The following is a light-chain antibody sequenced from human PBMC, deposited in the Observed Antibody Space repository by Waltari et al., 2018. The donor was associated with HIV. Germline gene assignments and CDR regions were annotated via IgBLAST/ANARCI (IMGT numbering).Light chain of an antibody. CDR3: QSYVSSVNVV. CDR2: ANT. J-gene: IGLJ3*02. Sequence: QSVLTQPPSVSGAPGQTVTISCPGSSPNIGAAYAVHWYQQVPGTAPKLLIYANTNRPSGVPDRFSGSKSGTSASLAISGLQTEDEADYYCQSYVSSVNVVFGGGTRVTVL. CDR1: SPNIGAAYA. V-gene: IGLV1-40*01.